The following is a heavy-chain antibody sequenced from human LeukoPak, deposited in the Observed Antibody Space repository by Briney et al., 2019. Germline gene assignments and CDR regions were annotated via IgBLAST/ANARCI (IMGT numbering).Heavy chain of an antibody. CDR1: GYSISSGYY. V-gene: IGHV4-38-2*01. D-gene: IGHD4-11*01. J-gene: IGHJ4*02. Sequence: LSETLSLTCAVSGYSISSGYYWGWIRQPPGKGLEWIGSIYHSGSTYYNPSLKSRVTISVDTSKNQFSLKLSSVTAADTAVYYCARHAYSNYLLDYWGQGTLVTVSS. CDR2: IYHSGST. CDR3: ARHAYSNYLLDY.